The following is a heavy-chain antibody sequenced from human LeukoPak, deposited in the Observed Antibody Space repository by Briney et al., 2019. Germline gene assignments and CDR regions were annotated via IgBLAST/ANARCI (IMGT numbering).Heavy chain of an antibody. CDR2: IRYDGSNK. D-gene: IGHD3-10*01. CDR3: ARVGRGVNLYYFDY. CDR1: GFTFSSYG. V-gene: IGHV3-30*02. J-gene: IGHJ4*02. Sequence: GGSLRLSCAASGFTFSSYGMHWVRQAPGKGLEWVAFIRYDGSNKYYADSVKGRFTISRDNSKNTLYLQMNSLGAEDTAVYYCARVGRGVNLYYFDYWGQGTLVTVSS.